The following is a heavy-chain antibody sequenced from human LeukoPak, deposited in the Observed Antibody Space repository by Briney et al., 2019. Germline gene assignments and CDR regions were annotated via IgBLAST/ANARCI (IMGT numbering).Heavy chain of an antibody. V-gene: IGHV4-39*02. CDR2: ISYKGSA. CDR1: GASISSSRYY. D-gene: IGHD4-17*01. J-gene: IGHJ5*02. CDR3: ATDRETTTVTAYFDP. Sequence: SETLSLTCSVSGASISSSRYYWGWIRQPPGKGLEWIGTISYKGSAFYNPSLKSRVTISLDPSTNHFSLSLRSVTAADTAVYYCATDRETTTVTAYFDPWGQGALVSVSS.